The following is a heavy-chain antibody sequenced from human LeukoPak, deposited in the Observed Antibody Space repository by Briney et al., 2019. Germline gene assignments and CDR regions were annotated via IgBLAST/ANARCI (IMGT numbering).Heavy chain of an antibody. J-gene: IGHJ4*02. Sequence: AGSLRLSCAASAFTVSSNYLSWLGQAPGKGLVWVSVIYSGGSTYSADSVKGRFTISRDNSKNTLYLKMNSLRAEDTAVYYCVRGYSSNFFDFWGQGTLVTVSS. CDR3: VRGYSSNFFDF. V-gene: IGHV3-53*05. D-gene: IGHD6-13*01. CDR2: IYSGGST. CDR1: AFTVSSNY.